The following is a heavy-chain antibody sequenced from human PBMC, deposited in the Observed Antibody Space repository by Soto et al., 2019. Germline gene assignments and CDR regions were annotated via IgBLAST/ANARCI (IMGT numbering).Heavy chain of an antibody. CDR1: GFTFSSYA. J-gene: IGHJ6*02. D-gene: IGHD3-9*01. CDR3: ARAVGDLRCFDGLEIYYFDGLDV. CDR2: ISYDGSNK. V-gene: IGHV3-30-3*01. Sequence: PGGSLRLSCAASGFTFSSYAMHWVRQAPGKGLEWVAVISYDGSNKYYADSVKGRFTISRDNSKNTLYLQMNSLRAEDTAVYYCARAVGDLRCFDGLEIYYFDGLDVWGQGTTVTVSS.